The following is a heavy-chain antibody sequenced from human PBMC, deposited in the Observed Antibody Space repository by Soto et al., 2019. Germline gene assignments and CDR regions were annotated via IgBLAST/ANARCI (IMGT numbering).Heavy chain of an antibody. J-gene: IGHJ5*02. CDR1: GYTFSNYG. D-gene: IGHD2-2*01. CDR3: ARLVPGAEAWFGP. Sequence: QVQLVQSGGEVKRPGASLKVSCKTSGYTFSNYGITWVRQAPGQPLEWLGWISLYSDGTNYAQKCQGRVSMTTDTSTTTAYMELRSLRSDDTAVYYCARLVPGAEAWFGPWGQGTLVTVSS. CDR2: ISLYSDGT. V-gene: IGHV1-18*01.